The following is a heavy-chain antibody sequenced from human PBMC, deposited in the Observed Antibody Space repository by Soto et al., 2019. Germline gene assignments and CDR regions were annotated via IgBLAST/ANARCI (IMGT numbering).Heavy chain of an antibody. Sequence: QVQLVQSGAEVKKPGSSVKVSCKASGGTFSSYTISWVRQAPGQGLEWLGGIIPIFGTANYEQKSEGRVTITADESTRAADLELSSLRCEYTGVYCCARGNINKCLLGYYVGMDVWGQGSTGTVS. CDR1: GGTFSSYT. J-gene: IGHJ6*02. CDR2: IIPIFGTA. CDR3: ARGNINKCLLGYYVGMDV. D-gene: IGHD1-26*01. V-gene: IGHV1-69*01.